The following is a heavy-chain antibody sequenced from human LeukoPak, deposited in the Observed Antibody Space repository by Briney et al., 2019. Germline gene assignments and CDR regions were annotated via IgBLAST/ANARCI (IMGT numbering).Heavy chain of an antibody. CDR1: GGSISSYY. J-gene: IGHJ6*02. V-gene: IGHV4-59*01. CDR2: IYYSGST. Sequence: SETLSLTCTVSGGSISSYYWSWIRQPPGKGLEWIGYIYYSGSTNYNPSLKSRVTISVDTSKNQFSPKLSSVTAADTAVYYCARDYSDYGDSRGGMDVWGQGTTVTVSS. CDR3: ARDYSDYGDSRGGMDV. D-gene: IGHD4-17*01.